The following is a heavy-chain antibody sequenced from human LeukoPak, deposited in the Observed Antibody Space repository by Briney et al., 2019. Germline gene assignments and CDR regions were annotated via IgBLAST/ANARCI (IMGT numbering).Heavy chain of an antibody. CDR2: IYYSGST. V-gene: IGHV4-61*08. D-gene: IGHD3-16*01. CDR3: AREGLELRLGELFYQGAFDI. Sequence: SETLSLTCAVSGGSISSGGYYWSWIRQPPGKGLEWIGYIYYSGSTNYNPSLKSRVTISVDTSKNQFSLKLSSVTAADTAVYYCAREGLELRLGELFYQGAFDIWGQGTMVTVSS. CDR1: GGSISSGGYY. J-gene: IGHJ3*02.